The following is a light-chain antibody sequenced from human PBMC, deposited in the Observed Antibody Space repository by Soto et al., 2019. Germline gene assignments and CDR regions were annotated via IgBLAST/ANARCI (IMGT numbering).Light chain of an antibody. J-gene: IGLJ2*01. CDR3: STYAGAVA. CDR2: EGG. V-gene: IGLV2-23*01. Sequence: QSALTQPASVSGSPGQSITISCTGSSSDVGSYNLVSWYQHHPGKAPKLIIYEGGERPSGVSNRFSGSKSGNTASLTISGLQAEDEADYYCSTYAGAVAFGGGTKLTVL. CDR1: SSDVGSYNL.